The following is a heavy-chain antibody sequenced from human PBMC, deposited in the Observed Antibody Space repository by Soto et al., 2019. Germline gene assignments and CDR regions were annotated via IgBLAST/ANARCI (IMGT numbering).Heavy chain of an antibody. Sequence: GGSLRLSCAASGFTFSSYWMSWVRQAPGKGLEWVANIKQDGSEKYYVDSVKGRFTISRDNAKNSLYLQMNSLRAEYTAVYYCARGVQDYDLLTGYYFDYYCYMDVWGKGTSVTVSS. D-gene: IGHD3-9*01. J-gene: IGHJ6*03. CDR1: GFTFSSYW. V-gene: IGHV3-7*01. CDR3: ARGVQDYDLLTGYYFDYYCYMDV. CDR2: IKQDGSEK.